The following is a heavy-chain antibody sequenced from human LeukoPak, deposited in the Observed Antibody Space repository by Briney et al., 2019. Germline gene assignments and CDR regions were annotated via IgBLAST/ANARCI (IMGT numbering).Heavy chain of an antibody. J-gene: IGHJ4*02. CDR2: IIPIFGTA. D-gene: IGHD2-2*01. CDR1: GGTFSSYA. CDR3: AMQIVPAAARYFDY. Sequence: GASVKVSCKASGGTFSSYAISWVRQAPGQGLEWMGGIIPIFGTANYAQKFQGRVTITTDESTSTAYMELSSLRSEDTAVYYCAMQIVPAAARYFDYWGQGTLVTVSS. V-gene: IGHV1-69*05.